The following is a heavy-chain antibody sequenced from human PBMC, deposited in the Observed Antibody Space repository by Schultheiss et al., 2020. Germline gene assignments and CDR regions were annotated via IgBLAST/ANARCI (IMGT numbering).Heavy chain of an antibody. J-gene: IGHJ4*02. CDR1: GGSISSGGYY. Sequence: SETLSLTCTVSGGSISSGGYYWSWIRQHPGKGLEWIGRIYTSGSTYYNPSLKSRLSISVDMSKNQFSLKLSSVTAADTAVYYCARVGAVAAPYYFDYWGQGTLVTVSS. V-gene: IGHV4-31*03. CDR2: IYTSGST. D-gene: IGHD6-19*01. CDR3: ARVGAVAAPYYFDY.